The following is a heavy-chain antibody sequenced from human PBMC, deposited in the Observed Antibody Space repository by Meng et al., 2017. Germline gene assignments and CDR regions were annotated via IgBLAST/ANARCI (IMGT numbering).Heavy chain of an antibody. J-gene: IGHJ5*02. Sequence: SVKVSCKASGYTFTSYGISWVRQAPGQGLEWMGWISAYNGNTNYAQKFQGRVTMTRNTSISTAYMDLSSLRSEDTAVYYCARGNSGWYITQNWFDPWGQGTLVTVSS. D-gene: IGHD6-19*01. CDR2: ISAYNGNT. CDR1: GYTFTSYG. CDR3: ARGNSGWYITQNWFDP. V-gene: IGHV1-18*01.